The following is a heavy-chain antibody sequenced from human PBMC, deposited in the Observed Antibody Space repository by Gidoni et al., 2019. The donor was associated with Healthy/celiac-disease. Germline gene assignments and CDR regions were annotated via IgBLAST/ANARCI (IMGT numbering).Heavy chain of an antibody. CDR1: GFTFSSYG. D-gene: IGHD2-21*02. V-gene: IGHV3-33*01. CDR3: ASPQGDPDAFDI. CDR2: IGYDGSNK. J-gene: IGHJ3*02. Sequence: QVQLVESGGGVVQPGRSLRLSCAASGFTFSSYGMHWVRQAPGKGLEWVAVIGYDGSNKYFADSVKGRFTISRDNSKNTLYLQMNSLSAEDTAVYYCASPQGDPDAFDIWGQGTMVTVSS.